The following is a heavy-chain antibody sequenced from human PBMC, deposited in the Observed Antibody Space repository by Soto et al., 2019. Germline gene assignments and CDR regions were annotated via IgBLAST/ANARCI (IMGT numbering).Heavy chain of an antibody. J-gene: IGHJ6*02. CDR1: GGSISSYY. CDR3: ARCGLDYGMDV. D-gene: IGHD3-16*01. CDR2: FYPSGKT. Sequence: QVQLQESGPGLVKPSETLSLTCTVSGGSISSYYWCWTRQPAGKGLEWIGRFYPSGKTTYNPSLQSRLTMSADTSRNKFSLNLTSVTAADTAVYYCARCGLDYGMDVWGQGTTVSVSS. V-gene: IGHV4-4*07.